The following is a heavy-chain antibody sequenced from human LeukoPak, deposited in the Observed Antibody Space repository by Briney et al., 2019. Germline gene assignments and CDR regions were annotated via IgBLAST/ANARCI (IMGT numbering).Heavy chain of an antibody. CDR3: ARGGGAFDI. V-gene: IGHV6-1*01. J-gene: IGHJ3*02. CDR2: TYYRSKWFN. Sequence: SQTLSLTCAISGDSVSSNSTAWNWIRQSPSRGLEWLGRTYYRSKWFNAYAVSVKSRININPDTAKNQFSLQLDSVTPEDTAVYYCARGGGAFDIWGQGTMVTVSS. CDR1: GDSVSSNSTA.